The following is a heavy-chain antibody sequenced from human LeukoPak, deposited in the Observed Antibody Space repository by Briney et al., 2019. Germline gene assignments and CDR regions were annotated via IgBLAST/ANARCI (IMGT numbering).Heavy chain of an antibody. Sequence: SGPTLVKPTQTLTLTCTFSGFSLSTSGMRVSWIRQPPGNALEWLTRIDWDDDKFYSTSLKTRLTISKDTSKNQVVLTMTNMDPVDTATYYCARELGYCSGGSCLHWYFDLWGRGTLVTVSS. CDR1: GFSLSTSGMR. J-gene: IGHJ2*01. CDR3: ARELGYCSGGSCLHWYFDL. D-gene: IGHD2-15*01. CDR2: IDWDDDK. V-gene: IGHV2-70*04.